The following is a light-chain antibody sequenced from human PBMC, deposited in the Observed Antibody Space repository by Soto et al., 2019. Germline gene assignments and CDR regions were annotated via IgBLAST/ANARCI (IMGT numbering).Light chain of an antibody. V-gene: IGKV3-15*01. J-gene: IGKJ1*01. Sequence: EMAMTQSPATLSVSPGERATISCRASRSVATNLAWYQQTPGQAPRLLIYGSSTRETALPARFSGSGSGTEFTLTISSLQSEDAAIYYCQQYNSWPWTFGQGTKVYI. CDR3: QQYNSWPWT. CDR2: GSS. CDR1: RSVATN.